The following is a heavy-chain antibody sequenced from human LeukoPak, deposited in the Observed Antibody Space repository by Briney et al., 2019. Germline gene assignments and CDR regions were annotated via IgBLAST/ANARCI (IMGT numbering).Heavy chain of an antibody. J-gene: IGHJ5*02. D-gene: IGHD1-26*01. V-gene: IGHV1-24*01. CDR3: ATAAVGASINT. CDR1: GYTLTELS. Sequence: ALVKVSCKVSGYTLTELSMHWVRQAPGKGLEWMGGFDPEDGETIYAQKFQGRVTMTEDTSTDTAYVEPSSLRSEDTAVYYCATAAVGASINTWGQGTLVTVSS. CDR2: FDPEDGET.